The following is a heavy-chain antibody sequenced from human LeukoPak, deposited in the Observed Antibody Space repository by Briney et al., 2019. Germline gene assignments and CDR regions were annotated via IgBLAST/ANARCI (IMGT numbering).Heavy chain of an antibody. D-gene: IGHD1-26*01. CDR3: ARDRKGANYYYYGMDV. CDR1: GFTFRDYG. J-gene: IGHJ6*02. V-gene: IGHV3-33*01. Sequence: PGGSLRLSCAASGFTFRDYGMHWVRQASGKGPDWVAAIWYDGGNKYYADSVKGRFTISRDNSKNTLYLQMNSLGAEDTAVYYCARDRKGANYYYYGMDVWGQGTTVTVSS. CDR2: IWYDGGNK.